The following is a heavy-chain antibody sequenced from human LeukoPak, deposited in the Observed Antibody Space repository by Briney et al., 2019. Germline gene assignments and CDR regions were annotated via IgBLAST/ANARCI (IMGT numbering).Heavy chain of an antibody. CDR3: AREGYGSGSYYYYYYYMDV. CDR1: GGSISSYY. CDR2: IYYSGST. J-gene: IGHJ6*03. V-gene: IGHV4-59*01. Sequence: SETLSLXCTVSGGSISSYYWSWIRQPPGKGLEWIGYIYYSGSTNYNPSLKSRVTISVDTSKNQFSLKLSSVTAADTAVYYCAREGYGSGSYYYYYYYMDVWGKGTTVTVSS. D-gene: IGHD3-10*01.